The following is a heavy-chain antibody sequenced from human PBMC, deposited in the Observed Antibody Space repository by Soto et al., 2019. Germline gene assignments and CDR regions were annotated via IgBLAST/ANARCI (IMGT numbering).Heavy chain of an antibody. CDR2: ISGSGSST. CDR3: AKENGYQLVKCGASGFDY. CDR1: GFRFSSKA. V-gene: IGHV3-23*01. D-gene: IGHD6-6*01. J-gene: IGHJ4*02. Sequence: EVQLLESGGGLVQPGGSLRLSCAASGFRFSSKAMSWVRQAPGKGLEWVSIISGSGSSTYYTDSLKGRFTISRDNSKNMVYLEMNYLRAEDTAVYYCAKENGYQLVKCGASGFDYWGQGSLVSVSS.